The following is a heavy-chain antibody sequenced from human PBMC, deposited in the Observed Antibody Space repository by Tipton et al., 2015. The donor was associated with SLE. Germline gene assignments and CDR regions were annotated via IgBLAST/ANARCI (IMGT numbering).Heavy chain of an antibody. CDR3: ARAGSYYDY. CDR1: GGSFSGYY. CDR2: IYYSGST. J-gene: IGHJ4*02. D-gene: IGHD3-10*01. Sequence: TLSLTCAVYGGSFSGYYWSWIRQPPGKGLEWIGYIYYSGSTNYNPSLKSRVTISVDTSKNQFSLKLSSVTAADTAVYYCARAGSYYDYWGQGTLVTVSS. V-gene: IGHV4-59*12.